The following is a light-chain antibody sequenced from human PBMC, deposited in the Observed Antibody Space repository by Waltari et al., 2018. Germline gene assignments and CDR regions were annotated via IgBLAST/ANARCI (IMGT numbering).Light chain of an antibody. V-gene: IGKV3D-7*01. Sequence: EIVMTQSPATLSLSPGERATLSCRASQSVSSSYLSWYQQKPGQAPRLLIYGASTRATGIPARFSGSGSGTDFTLTISSLQPEDFAVYYCQQGTFGPGTKVDIK. J-gene: IGKJ3*01. CDR1: QSVSSSY. CDR3: QQGT. CDR2: GAS.